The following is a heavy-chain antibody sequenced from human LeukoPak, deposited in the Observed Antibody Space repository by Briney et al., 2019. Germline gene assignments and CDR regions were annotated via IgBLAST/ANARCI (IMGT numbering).Heavy chain of an antibody. Sequence: PSETLSLTCTVSGGSISSSSYYWGWIRQPPGKGLEWIGYIYHSGSTYYNPSLKSRVTISVDRSKNQFSLKLSSVTAADTAVYYCARSPRWGGFDYWGQGTLVTVSS. V-gene: IGHV4-39*07. CDR3: ARSPRWGGFDY. CDR1: GGSISSSSYY. CDR2: IYHSGST. D-gene: IGHD3-10*01. J-gene: IGHJ4*02.